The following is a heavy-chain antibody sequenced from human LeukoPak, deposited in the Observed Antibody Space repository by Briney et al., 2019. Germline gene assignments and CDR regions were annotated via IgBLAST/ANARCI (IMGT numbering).Heavy chain of an antibody. CDR2: ISGGGDST. CDR3: AKVGSYPDY. J-gene: IGHJ4*02. V-gene: IGHV3-23*01. D-gene: IGHD3-10*01. CDR1: GFTFSSHA. Sequence: PGGSLRLSCAASGFTFSSHAMSWVRQAPGKGLEWVSAISGGGDSTYYAASVEGRFTVSRDNSKNTLYLQMNSLRAEDTAVYYCAKVGSYPDYWGQGTLVTVSS.